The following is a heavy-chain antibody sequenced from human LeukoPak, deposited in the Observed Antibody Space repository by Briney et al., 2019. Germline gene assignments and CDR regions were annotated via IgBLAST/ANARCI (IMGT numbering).Heavy chain of an antibody. CDR2: INPSGGST. J-gene: IGHJ3*02. CDR3: ARDIIPDSSVFHAFDI. V-gene: IGHV1-46*01. CDR1: GYTFTSYY. Sequence: GASVKVSCKASGYTFTSYYMHWVRQAPGQGLEWMGIINPSGGSTSYAQKFQGRVTMTRDTSTSTVYTELSSLRSEDTAVYYCARDIIPDSSVFHAFDIWGQGTMVTVSS. D-gene: IGHD3-22*01.